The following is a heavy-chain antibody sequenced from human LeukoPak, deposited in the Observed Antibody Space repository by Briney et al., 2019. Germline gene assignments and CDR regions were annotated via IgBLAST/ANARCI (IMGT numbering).Heavy chain of an antibody. J-gene: IGHJ4*02. CDR1: GFTFSSYG. CDR3: ARITYGSGNCY. D-gene: IGHD3-10*01. Sequence: GGSLRLSCAASGFTFSSYGMHWVRQAPGKGLEWVAFIRYDGSNKYYADSVKGRFTISRDNSKNTPYLQMNSLRAEDTAVYYCARITYGSGNCYWGQGTLVTVSS. CDR2: IRYDGSNK. V-gene: IGHV3-30*02.